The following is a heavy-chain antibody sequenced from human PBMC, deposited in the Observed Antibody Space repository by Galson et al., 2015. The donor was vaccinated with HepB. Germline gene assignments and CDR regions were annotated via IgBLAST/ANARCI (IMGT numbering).Heavy chain of an antibody. CDR3: ARNVPPGRY. J-gene: IGHJ4*02. D-gene: IGHD2-2*01. V-gene: IGHV4-30-2*01. CDR2: IYHSGST. CDR1: GGSISSGGYS. Sequence: TLSLTCAVSGGSISSGGYSWSWIRQPPGKGLEWIGYIYHSGSTYYNPSLKSRVTISVDRSKNQFSLKLSSVTAADTAVYYCARNVPPGRYWGQGTLVTVSS.